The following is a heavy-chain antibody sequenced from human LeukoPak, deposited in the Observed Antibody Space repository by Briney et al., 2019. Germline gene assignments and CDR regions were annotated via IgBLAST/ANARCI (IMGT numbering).Heavy chain of an antibody. Sequence: ASVKVSCKASGYTFTGYYMHWVRQAPGQGLEWMGWINPNSGGTNYAQKFQGRVTMTRDTSISTAYMELSRLRSDDTAVYYCARDKLERPNWFDPWGQGTLVTVSP. J-gene: IGHJ5*02. D-gene: IGHD1-1*01. CDR1: GYTFTGYY. V-gene: IGHV1-2*02. CDR3: ARDKLERPNWFDP. CDR2: INPNSGGT.